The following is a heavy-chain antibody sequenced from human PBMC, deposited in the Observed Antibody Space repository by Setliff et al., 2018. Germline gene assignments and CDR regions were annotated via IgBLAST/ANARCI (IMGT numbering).Heavy chain of an antibody. CDR2: MSPNSGDT. CDR1: GYTFTNYD. Sequence: ASVKVSCKASGYTFTNYDINWVRQATGQGLEWMGWMSPNSGDTGYAQKFQGRVTMTRDTSINTAYMEVSSLRSEDTAVYYCVRGQLAVAGSAVDYWGQGTLVTVSS. D-gene: IGHD6-19*01. CDR3: VRGQLAVAGSAVDY. J-gene: IGHJ4*02. V-gene: IGHV1-8*02.